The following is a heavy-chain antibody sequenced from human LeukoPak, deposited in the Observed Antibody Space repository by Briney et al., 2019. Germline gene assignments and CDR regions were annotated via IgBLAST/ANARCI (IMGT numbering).Heavy chain of an antibody. CDR2: ISAYNSNT. CDR3: ARDGGAYCGGDCYGGNFDP. D-gene: IGHD2-21*02. CDR1: GYTFTSYG. Sequence: ASVKVSCKASGYTFTSYGISWVRQAPGQGLEWMGWISAYNSNTNYAQKLQGRVTMTTDTSTSTAYMELRSLRSDDTAVYYCARDGGAYCGGDCYGGNFDPWGQGTLVTVSS. J-gene: IGHJ5*02. V-gene: IGHV1-18*01.